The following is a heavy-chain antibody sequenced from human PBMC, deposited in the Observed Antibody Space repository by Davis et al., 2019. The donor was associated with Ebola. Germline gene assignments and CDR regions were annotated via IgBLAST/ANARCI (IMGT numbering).Heavy chain of an antibody. V-gene: IGHV3-7*03. D-gene: IGHD3-22*01. CDR1: GFTFTSYW. CDR3: TTGYYDSSGYPAPFDY. Sequence: GESLKISCAASGFTFTSYWMSWVRQAPGKGLEWVANIKQDGSEKYYVDSVKGRFTISRDNAKNSLNLQMNSLKTEDTAVYYCTTGYYDSSGYPAPFDYWGQGTLVTVSS. J-gene: IGHJ4*02. CDR2: IKQDGSEK.